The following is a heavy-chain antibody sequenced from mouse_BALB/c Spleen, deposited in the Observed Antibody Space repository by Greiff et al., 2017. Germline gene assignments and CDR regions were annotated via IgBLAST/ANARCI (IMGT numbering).Heavy chain of an antibody. Sequence: EVKLVESGGGLVKPGGSLKLSCAASGFTFSSYAMSWVRQTPEKRLEWVASISSGGSTYYPDSVKGRFTISRDNARNILYLQMSSLRSEDTAMYYCASYASGAWFAYWGQGTLVTVSA. CDR2: ISSGGST. CDR1: GFTFSSYA. D-gene: IGHD1-1*01. J-gene: IGHJ3*01. CDR3: ASYASGAWFAY. V-gene: IGHV5-6-5*01.